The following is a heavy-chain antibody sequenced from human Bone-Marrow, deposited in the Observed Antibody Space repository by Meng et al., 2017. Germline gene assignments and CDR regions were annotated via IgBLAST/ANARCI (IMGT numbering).Heavy chain of an antibody. D-gene: IGHD6-19*01. CDR1: GFTFSSYA. CDR3: ARVGSSGPGAYFDY. J-gene: IGHJ4*02. Sequence: GGSLRLSCAASGFTFSSYAMHWVRQAPGKGLEWVAVISYDGSNKYYADSVKGRFTISRDNSKNTLYLKMNSLRAEDTAVYYCARVGSSGPGAYFDYWGQGTLVTVSS. V-gene: IGHV3-30*04. CDR2: ISYDGSNK.